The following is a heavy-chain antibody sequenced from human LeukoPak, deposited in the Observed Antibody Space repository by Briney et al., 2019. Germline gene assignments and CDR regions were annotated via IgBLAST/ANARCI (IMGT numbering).Heavy chain of an antibody. CDR3: ARSGAVLRYFDALDY. CDR2: ISAYNGNT. Sequence: GASVKVSCKASGYTFTSYGISWVRQAPGQGLEWMGWISAYNGNTNYAQKLQGRVTMTTDTSTSTAYMELRSLRSDDTAVYYCARSGAVLRYFDALDYWGQGTLVTVSS. CDR1: GYTFTSYG. D-gene: IGHD3-9*01. V-gene: IGHV1-18*01. J-gene: IGHJ4*02.